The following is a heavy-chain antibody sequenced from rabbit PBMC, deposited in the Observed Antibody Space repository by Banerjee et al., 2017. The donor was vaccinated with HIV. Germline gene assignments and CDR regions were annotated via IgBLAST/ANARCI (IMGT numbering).Heavy chain of an antibody. D-gene: IGHD6-1*01. Sequence: QSLEESGGDLVKPGASLTLTCTASGFSFSSSYWISWVRQAPGKGLEWIACIYSSNGDKWYASWVNGRFTISRSTSLNTVDLKMTSLTVADTATYFCGRDRDGDAGYGSLALWGPGTLVTVS. V-gene: IGHV1S43*01. J-gene: IGHJ4*01. CDR1: GFSFSSSYW. CDR3: GRDRDGDAGYGSLAL. CDR2: IYSSNGDK.